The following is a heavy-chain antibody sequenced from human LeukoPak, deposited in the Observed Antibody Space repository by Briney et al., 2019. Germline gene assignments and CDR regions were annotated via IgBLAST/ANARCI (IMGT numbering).Heavy chain of an antibody. CDR2: INPNSGGT. D-gene: IGHD6-13*01. V-gene: IGHV1-2*06. CDR1: GYTFTGNY. CDR3: ARGGDSSSWPVLNWFDP. J-gene: IGHJ5*02. Sequence: ASVKVSCKASGYTFTGNYMHWVRQAPGQGLEWMGRINPNSGGTNYAQKFQGRVTMTRDTSTSTVYMELSSLRSEDTAVYYCARGGDSSSWPVLNWFDPWGQGTLVTVSS.